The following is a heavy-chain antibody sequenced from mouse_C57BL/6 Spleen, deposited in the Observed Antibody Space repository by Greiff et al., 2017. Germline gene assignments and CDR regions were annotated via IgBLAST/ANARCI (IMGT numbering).Heavy chain of an antibody. CDR2: IWSDGST. D-gene: IGHD1-1*01. J-gene: IGHJ1*03. CDR3: ARHGEKNYYGSSYWYFDV. Sequence: QVQLMESGPGLVAPSQCLSITCTVSGFSLTSYGVHWVRQPPGKGLEWLAVIWSDGSTPYNSALKFRLCISKDNAESQVIIKMNSLQTDDTAMYYWARHGEKNYYGSSYWYFDVWGTGTTVTVSS. CDR1: GFSLTSYG. V-gene: IGHV2-6*03.